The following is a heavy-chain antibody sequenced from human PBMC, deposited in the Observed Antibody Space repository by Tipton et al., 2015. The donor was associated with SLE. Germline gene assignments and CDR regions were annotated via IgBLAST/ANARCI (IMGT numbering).Heavy chain of an antibody. D-gene: IGHD4-17*01. V-gene: IGHV4-59*01. CDR2: IYYSGST. Sequence: LRLSCTVSGGSISSYYWSWIRQPPGKGLEWIGYIYYSGSTNYNPSLKSRVTISVDTSKNQFSLKLSSVTAADTAVYYCARDLRFGNGLRLLTGDGMDIWGQGTTVTVSS. CDR1: GGSISSYY. J-gene: IGHJ6*02. CDR3: ARDLRFGNGLRLLTGDGMDI.